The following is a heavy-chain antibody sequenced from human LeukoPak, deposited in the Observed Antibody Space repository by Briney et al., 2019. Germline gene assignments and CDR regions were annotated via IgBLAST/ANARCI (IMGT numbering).Heavy chain of an antibody. V-gene: IGHV4-30-2*03. CDR3: ARLEIVAIGDFFDY. D-gene: IGHD5-12*01. CDR2: IYYSGST. Sequence: TLSLTCTVSGGSISSGGYSWSWIRQAPGKGLEWIGSIYYSGSTYYNPSLKSRVTISVDTSKNQFSLKLSSVTAADTAVYYCARLEIVAIGDFFDYWGQGTLVTVSS. J-gene: IGHJ4*02. CDR1: GGSISSGGYS.